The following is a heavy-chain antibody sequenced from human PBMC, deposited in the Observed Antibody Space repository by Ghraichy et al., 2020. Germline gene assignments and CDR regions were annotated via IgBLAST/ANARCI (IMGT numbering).Heavy chain of an antibody. V-gene: IGHV3-11*01. CDR2: ISGTADII. Sequence: LSLTCAASGFTFSDFYMSWIRQVPGKGLEWISYISGTADIIYYADSMKGRFTISRDNATKSLYLQMNNLRVEDTAVYYCARARQPGVGASSYWGQGTLVTVSS. J-gene: IGHJ4*02. CDR3: ARARQPGVGASSY. CDR1: GFTFSDFY. D-gene: IGHD1-26*01.